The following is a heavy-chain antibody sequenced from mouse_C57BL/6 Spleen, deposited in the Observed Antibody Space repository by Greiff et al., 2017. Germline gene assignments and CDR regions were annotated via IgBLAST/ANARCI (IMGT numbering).Heavy chain of an antibody. V-gene: IGHV14-3*01. CDR2: FDPANGNT. J-gene: IGHJ1*03. CDR1: GFNIKNTY. CDR3: ARGGSTVVALYWYFDV. D-gene: IGHD1-1*01. Sequence: VQLQQSVAELVRPGASVKLSCTASGFNIKNTYMHWVKQRPEQGLEWIGRFDPANGNTKYAPKFQGQATITADTSSNTAYLQLSSLTSEDTAIYYCARGGSTVVALYWYFDVWGTGTTVTVSS.